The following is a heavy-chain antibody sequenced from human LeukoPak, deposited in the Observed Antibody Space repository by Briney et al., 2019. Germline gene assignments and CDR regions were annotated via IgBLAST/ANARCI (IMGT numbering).Heavy chain of an antibody. D-gene: IGHD6-19*01. CDR1: GYTFTNFD. CDR3: ARGPQWRGDYYYMDI. J-gene: IGHJ6*03. CDR2: MNPNSGNT. Sequence: ASVTVSCKPSGYTFTNFDIKWVRQAPGQGLEWMGWMNPNSGNTGYAQKFQGRVTIAMNTSISTAYIELRSLRSEDTAVYYCARGPQWRGDYYYMDIWGKGTTVTVSS. V-gene: IGHV1-8*01.